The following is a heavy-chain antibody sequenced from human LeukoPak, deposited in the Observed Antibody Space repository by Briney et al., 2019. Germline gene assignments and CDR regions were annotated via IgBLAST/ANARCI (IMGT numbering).Heavy chain of an antibody. CDR1: GDSISSYY. J-gene: IGHJ4*02. V-gene: IGHV4-59*01. CDR3: ARYHCTTTTCYYFDY. D-gene: IGHD2-2*01. CDR2: IYYTGST. Sequence: PSETLSLTCAVSGDSISSYYWSWIRQPPGKGLEWIGYIYYTGSTNYNPSLKSRVTISVDTSKNQFSLKLSSVTAADTAVYYCARYHCTTTTCYYFDYWGQGTLVTVSS.